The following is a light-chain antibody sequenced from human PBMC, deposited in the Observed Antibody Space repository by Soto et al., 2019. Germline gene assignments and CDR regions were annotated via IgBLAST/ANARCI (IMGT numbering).Light chain of an antibody. V-gene: IGKV3-11*01. CDR3: QQRSNWPL. CDR1: QSVSSY. J-gene: IGKJ5*01. CDR2: DAS. Sequence: IVVTQSPATLSLSTGERATLSCRASQSVSSYLAWYQQKPGQAPRLLIYDASNRATGIPARFSGSGSGTDFTLTISSLEPEDFAVYYCQQRSNWPLFGQGTRLEIK.